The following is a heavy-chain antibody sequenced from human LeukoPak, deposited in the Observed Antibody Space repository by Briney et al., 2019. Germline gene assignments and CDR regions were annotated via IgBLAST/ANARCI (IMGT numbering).Heavy chain of an antibody. V-gene: IGHV3-23*01. CDR3: AKAAYCSGGSCENAFDI. Sequence: GGSLRLSCAASGFTFTSYAMSWVRQAPGEGLEWVSAISGTGGTTHYADSVKGRFTISRDKSKNTLYLQMNSLRAEDTAVYYCAKAAYCSGGSCENAFDIWGQGTMVTVSS. CDR2: ISGTGGTT. J-gene: IGHJ3*02. CDR1: GFTFTSYA. D-gene: IGHD2-15*01.